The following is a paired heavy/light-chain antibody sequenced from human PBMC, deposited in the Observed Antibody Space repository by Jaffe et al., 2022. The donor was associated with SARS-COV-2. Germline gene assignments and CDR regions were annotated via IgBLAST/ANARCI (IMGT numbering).Light chain of an antibody. J-gene: IGLJ3*02. CDR1: TGAVTSGFF. Sequence: QTVVTQEPSLTVSPGGTVTLTCASSTGAVTSGFFPTWFQQRPGQAPRALIFTTQNRQSWTPARFSGSLLGDKAALTLSHVQPEDEADYYCLLYFADTQVWVFGGGTKLTVL. V-gene: IGLV7-43*01. CDR3: LLYFADTQVWV. CDR2: TTQ.
Heavy chain of an antibody. CDR1: GITFTAYA. CDR2: ISYDGSKK. Sequence: QVHLVESGGDVVQPGRSLRLSCAASGITFTAYAMHWVRQAPGKGLEWVASISYDGSKKFYADSVQGRFTISRDNRKNMLYLQMDGLRVDDTSVYYCASRHYYYGAFDFWGQGTLVTVSS. V-gene: IGHV3-30*04. J-gene: IGHJ4*02. CDR3: ASRHYYYGAFDF. D-gene: IGHD3-10*01.